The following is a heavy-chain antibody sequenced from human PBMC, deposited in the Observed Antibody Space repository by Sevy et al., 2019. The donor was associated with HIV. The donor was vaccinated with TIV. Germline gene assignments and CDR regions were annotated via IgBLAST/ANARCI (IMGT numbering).Heavy chain of an antibody. CDR1: GYIFGIYD. V-gene: IGHV1-18*01. CDR3: ARGRAPDNGRYYFDS. J-gene: IGHJ4*02. Sequence: ASVKVSCKASGYIFGIYDISWVRQAPGQGLEWMGWITPDSGDTNYAPKLQGRVTMTTDTSTRTSYMELRSLTSDDAGVYYCARGRAPDNGRYYFDSWAQGTLVTVSS. D-gene: IGHD1-26*01. CDR2: ITPDSGDT.